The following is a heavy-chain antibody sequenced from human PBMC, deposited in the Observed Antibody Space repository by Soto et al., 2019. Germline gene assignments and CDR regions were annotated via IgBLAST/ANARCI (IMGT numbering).Heavy chain of an antibody. CDR2: IYHSGRT. CDR1: GGSIISNNW. J-gene: IGHJ6*02. CDR3: ATCQLGEYSYAMDV. V-gene: IGHV4-4*02. D-gene: IGHD7-27*01. Sequence: QVQLQESGPGLLKPSGTLSLTCGVSGGSIISNNWWSWGREPPWKGVGWIGEIYHSGRTKYNPSLNGRVSISIDTSKNQFSLKANSVTAADTAVYYGATCQLGEYSYAMDVWGQGTPVTVSS.